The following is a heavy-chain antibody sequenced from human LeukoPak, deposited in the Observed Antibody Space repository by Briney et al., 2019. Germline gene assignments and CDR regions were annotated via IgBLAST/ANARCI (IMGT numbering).Heavy chain of an antibody. D-gene: IGHD3-22*01. Sequence: PSETLSLTCTVSGGAISSYFWSWIRQSPGKGLEWIGYIFYSGSTNYNPSLKSRVTMSVDTSKNQFSLKLTSVTAADTAVYYCARALLPYYYDSSGFGDAFDIWGQGTMVTVSS. CDR3: ARALLPYYYDSSGFGDAFDI. J-gene: IGHJ3*02. CDR2: IFYSGST. CDR1: GGAISSYF. V-gene: IGHV4-59*01.